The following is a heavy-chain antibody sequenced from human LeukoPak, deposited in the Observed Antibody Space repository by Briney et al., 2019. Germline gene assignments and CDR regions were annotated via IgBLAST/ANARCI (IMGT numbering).Heavy chain of an antibody. CDR1: GFTFSSYS. CDR3: ARGGGSYLHPYFHY. D-gene: IGHD1-26*01. V-gene: IGHV3-48*01. Sequence: PGGSLRLSCAGSGFTFSSYSMNWVRHAPGKGLEWVSYIGHTGSITDYADSVKGRFTISRDNAKNSLYLQMNTLRAEDTAVYYCARGGGSYLHPYFHYWGQGTLVTVSS. J-gene: IGHJ4*02. CDR2: IGHTGSIT.